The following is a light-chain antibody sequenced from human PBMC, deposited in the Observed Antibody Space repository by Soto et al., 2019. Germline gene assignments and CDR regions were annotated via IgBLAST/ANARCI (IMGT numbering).Light chain of an antibody. V-gene: IGLV2-14*01. Sequence: QSVLTQPASVSGSPGQSITISCTGTSSDVGGYNYVSWYQQHPGKAPKLMIYDVSNRPSGVSNRFSDSKSGNTASLTISGLQAEDEADYYCSSYTSSITLVFGGGTKLTVL. CDR2: DVS. CDR1: SSDVGGYNY. CDR3: SSYTSSITLV. J-gene: IGLJ2*01.